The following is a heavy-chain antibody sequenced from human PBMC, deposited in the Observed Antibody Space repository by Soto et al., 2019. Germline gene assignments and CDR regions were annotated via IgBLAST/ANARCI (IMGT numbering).Heavy chain of an antibody. CDR3: AREGYDILTGSNWFDP. Sequence: SETLSLTCAVSGGSISSSNWWSWVRQPPGKGLEWIGEIYHSGSTNYNPSLKSRVTISVDKSKNQFSLKLSSVTAADTAVYYCAREGYDILTGSNWFDPWGQGTLVTVS. CDR1: GGSISSSNW. CDR2: IYHSGST. J-gene: IGHJ5*02. V-gene: IGHV4-4*02. D-gene: IGHD3-9*01.